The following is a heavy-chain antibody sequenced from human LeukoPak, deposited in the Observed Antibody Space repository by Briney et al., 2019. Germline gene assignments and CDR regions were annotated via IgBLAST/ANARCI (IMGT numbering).Heavy chain of an antibody. V-gene: IGHV1-46*01. CDR3: ARDRGYRSSTSCYSYYYYGMDV. D-gene: IGHD2-2*01. CDR2: INPSGGST. CDR1: GYTFTSYY. Sequence: ASVKVSCKASGYTFTSYYMHWVRQAPGQGLEWMGIINPSGGSTSYAQKFQGRVTMTRDTSTSTVYMELSSLRSEDTAVYYCARDRGYRSSTSCYSYYYYGMDVWGKGTTVTVSS. J-gene: IGHJ6*04.